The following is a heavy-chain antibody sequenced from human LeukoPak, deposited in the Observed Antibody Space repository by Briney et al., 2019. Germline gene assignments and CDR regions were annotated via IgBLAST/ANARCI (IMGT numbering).Heavy chain of an antibody. D-gene: IGHD5-24*01. V-gene: IGHV4-59*01. CDR3: ARAVGAMAALDY. CDR2: IYYSGST. J-gene: IGHJ4*02. CDR1: GGSISSYY. Sequence: SETLSLTCTVSGGSISSYYWSWIRQPPGKGLEWIGYIYYSGSTNYNPSLKGRVTISVDTSKTEFSLKLSSVPAADTAVYYCARAVGAMAALDYWGQGTLVTVSS.